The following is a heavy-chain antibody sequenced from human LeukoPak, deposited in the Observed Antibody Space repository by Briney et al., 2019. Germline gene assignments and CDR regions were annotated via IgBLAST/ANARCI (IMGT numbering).Heavy chain of an antibody. D-gene: IGHD3-22*01. CDR2: ISSSGSTI. CDR1: GFIFSDYY. CDR3: AGDKVHYYDSSGYYNFAY. Sequence: GGSLRLSCAASGFIFSDYYMSWIRQAPGKGLEWVSYISSSGSTIYYADSVKGRFTISRDNAKNSLYLQMNSLRAEDTAVYYCAGDKVHYYDSSGYYNFAYWGQGTLVTVSS. V-gene: IGHV3-11*01. J-gene: IGHJ4*02.